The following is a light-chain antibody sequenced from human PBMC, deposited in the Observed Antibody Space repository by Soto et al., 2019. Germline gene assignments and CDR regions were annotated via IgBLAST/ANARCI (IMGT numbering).Light chain of an antibody. CDR1: QSVSSY. J-gene: IGKJ2*01. Sequence: EIVLTQSPATLSLSPGERATLSCRASQSVSSYLAWYQQKPGQAPRLLIYDASNRATGIPARFSGSGAGTHFTHTISSLEPEDFAVYYCQQRSNWPPVYTFGQGTKLEIK. V-gene: IGKV3-11*01. CDR3: QQRSNWPPVYT. CDR2: DAS.